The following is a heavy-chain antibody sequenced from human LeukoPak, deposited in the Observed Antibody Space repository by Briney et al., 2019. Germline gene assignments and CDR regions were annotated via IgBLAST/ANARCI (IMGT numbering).Heavy chain of an antibody. J-gene: IGHJ4*02. Sequence: SVKVSCKASGGTFSSYAISWVRQAPGQGLEWMGGIIPIFGTANYAQKFQGRVTITADESTSTAYMELSSLRSEDTAVYYCARVGLYGGSSGNFDYWGQGTLVTVSS. CDR1: GGTFSSYA. D-gene: IGHD4-23*01. CDR2: IIPIFGTA. CDR3: ARVGLYGGSSGNFDY. V-gene: IGHV1-69*13.